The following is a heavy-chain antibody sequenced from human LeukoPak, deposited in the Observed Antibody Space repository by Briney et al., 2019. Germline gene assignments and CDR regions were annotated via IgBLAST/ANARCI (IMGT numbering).Heavy chain of an antibody. D-gene: IGHD3-16*01. Sequence: GGSLRLSCAASGFTFSSYAMSWVRQAPGKGLEWVSAISGSGGSTYYADSVKGRLTISRDNSKNTLYLQMNSLRAEDTAVYYCAKAPPTSYYYYYGMDVWGQGTTVTVSS. CDR2: ISGSGGST. CDR1: GFTFSSYA. CDR3: AKAPPTSYYYYYGMDV. J-gene: IGHJ6*02. V-gene: IGHV3-23*01.